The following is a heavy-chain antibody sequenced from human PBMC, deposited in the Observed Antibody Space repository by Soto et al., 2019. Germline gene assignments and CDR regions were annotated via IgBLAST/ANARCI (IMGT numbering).Heavy chain of an antibody. J-gene: IGHJ6*02. CDR1: GFTFSSYS. V-gene: IGHV3-48*02. Sequence: PGGSLRLSCAASGFTFSSYSMNWVRQAPGKGLEWVSYISSSSSTIYYADSVKGRFTISRDNAKNSLYLQMNSLRDEDTAVYYCARDPFRPYSSGWLDVWGQGTTVTVSS. CDR2: ISSSSSTI. D-gene: IGHD6-19*01. CDR3: ARDPFRPYSSGWLDV.